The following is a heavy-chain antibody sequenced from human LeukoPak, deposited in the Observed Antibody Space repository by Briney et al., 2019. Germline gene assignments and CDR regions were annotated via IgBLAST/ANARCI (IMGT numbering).Heavy chain of an antibody. V-gene: IGHV1-69*06. D-gene: IGHD6-6*01. CDR1: GGTFSSYA. J-gene: IGHJ5*02. CDR2: IIPIFGTA. Sequence: SVKVSCKASGGTFSSYAISWVRQAPGQGLEWMGGIIPIFGTANYAQKFQGRVTITADKSTSTAYMELSSLRSEDTAVYYCASRYSSSGVNWFDPWGQGTLVTVSS. CDR3: ASRYSSSGVNWFDP.